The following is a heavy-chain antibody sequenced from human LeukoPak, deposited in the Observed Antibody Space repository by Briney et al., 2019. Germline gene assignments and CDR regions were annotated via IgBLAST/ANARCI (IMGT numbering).Heavy chain of an antibody. V-gene: IGHV3-7*04. CDR1: GFTFSKYW. Sequence: PGGSLRLSCVASGFTFSKYWLSWVRHRPGKGPEWVANIKQGANDRSYVDSVKGRFTIFRDNAKTSVYLQMSNLRAEDTAVYFCARGGLRGSFDYWGQGILVTVSS. D-gene: IGHD1-26*01. CDR2: IKQGANDR. CDR3: ARGGLRGSFDY. J-gene: IGHJ4*02.